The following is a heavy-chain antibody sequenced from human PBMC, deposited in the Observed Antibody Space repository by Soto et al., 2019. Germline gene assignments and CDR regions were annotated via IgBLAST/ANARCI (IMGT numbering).Heavy chain of an antibody. CDR1: GGSISSYY. J-gene: IGHJ6*02. D-gene: IGHD6-19*01. Sequence: SETLSLTCTVSGGSISSYYWSWIRQPPGEGLEWIGYIYYSGSTNYNPSLKSRVTISVDTSKNQFSLKLSSVTAADTAVYYCARYLEQSNPPHEYGMDVWGQGTTVTVSS. CDR3: ARYLEQSNPPHEYGMDV. CDR2: IYYSGST. V-gene: IGHV4-59*01.